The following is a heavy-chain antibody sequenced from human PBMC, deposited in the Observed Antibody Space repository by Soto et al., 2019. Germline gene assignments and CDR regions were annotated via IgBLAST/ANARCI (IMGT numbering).Heavy chain of an antibody. D-gene: IGHD3-9*01. CDR3: ARESHNILNGHPWVWYFDL. Sequence: QVQLQQWGAGPLRPLETLSLTCGVSGGSFSGYYWAWIRQSPGKGLEWIGEINDRGSINYNPSLTSRVSLSVDTSKNNYSLNLRSVTAADTAIYYCARESHNILNGHPWVWYFDLWGRGTQVTVSS. CDR2: INDRGSI. J-gene: IGHJ2*01. V-gene: IGHV4-34*01. CDR1: GGSFSGYY.